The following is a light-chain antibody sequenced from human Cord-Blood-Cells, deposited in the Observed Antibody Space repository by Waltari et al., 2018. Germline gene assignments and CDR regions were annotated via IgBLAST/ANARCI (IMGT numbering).Light chain of an antibody. CDR1: NLGDKD. CDR2: QDS. CDR3: RALDSSTHVV. Sequence: SYELTQPTSVSVSPEKTGSITCPGDNLGDKDACWYQQERGQSPVLVLYQDSKRPSGLPERFSGSNPGNTATLTISGTQAMDEADYYCRALDSSTHVVFGGGTKLTVL. J-gene: IGLJ2*01. V-gene: IGLV3-1*01.